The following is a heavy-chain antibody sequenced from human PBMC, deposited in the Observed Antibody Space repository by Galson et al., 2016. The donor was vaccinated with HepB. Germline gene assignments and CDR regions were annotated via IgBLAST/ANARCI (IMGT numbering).Heavy chain of an antibody. CDR3: AKDISYSSSWYHLDY. CDR1: GFAFDDYA. CDR2: ISWNSGSI. J-gene: IGHJ4*02. Sequence: SLRLSCAASGFAFDDYAMHWVRQAPGKGLEWVSGISWNSGSIGYADSVKGRFTISRDNAKNSLYMQMNSLRTEDTAMYYCAKDISYSSSWYHLDYWGQGTLVTVSS. V-gene: IGHV3-9*01. D-gene: IGHD6-13*01.